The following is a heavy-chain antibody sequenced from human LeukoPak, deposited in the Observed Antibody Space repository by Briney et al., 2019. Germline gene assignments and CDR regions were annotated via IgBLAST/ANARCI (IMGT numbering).Heavy chain of an antibody. V-gene: IGHV3-74*03. J-gene: IGHJ4*02. CDR1: GFTFGPYW. Sequence: GGSLRLSCAASGFTFGPYWMHWVRQAPGQGLEWVSLISSDGSRTTYADSVKGRFTISRGNAKNTLYLQMNSLRVEDTAVYYCVRDTIAADGDIDYWGQGALVTVSS. D-gene: IGHD6-13*01. CDR3: VRDTIAADGDIDY. CDR2: ISSDGSRT.